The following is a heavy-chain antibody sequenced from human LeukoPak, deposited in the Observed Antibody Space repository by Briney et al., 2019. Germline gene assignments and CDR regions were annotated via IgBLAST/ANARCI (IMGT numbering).Heavy chain of an antibody. V-gene: IGHV3-23*01. CDR1: GFTFDSYA. J-gene: IGHJ5*02. CDR2: VSRFGGTT. CDR3: VKHVGSRWSNNRFDP. D-gene: IGHD6-13*01. Sequence: GGSLRLSCAASGFTFDSYAMSWVRQAPGRGLEWVSAVSRFGGTTYYADSAKGRFTISRDNSNNTVYLQMNSLRVGDTALYYCVKHVGSRWSNNRFDPWGQGTLVTVS.